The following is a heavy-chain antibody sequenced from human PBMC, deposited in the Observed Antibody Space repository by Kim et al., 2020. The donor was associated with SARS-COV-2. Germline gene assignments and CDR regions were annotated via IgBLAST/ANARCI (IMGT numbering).Heavy chain of an antibody. Sequence: AQKLQGRVTMTTDTSTSTAYMELRSLRSDDTAVYYCARVGSSGPRWFDPWGQGTLVTVSS. D-gene: IGHD6-19*01. V-gene: IGHV1-18*01. J-gene: IGHJ5*02. CDR3: ARVGSSGPRWFDP.